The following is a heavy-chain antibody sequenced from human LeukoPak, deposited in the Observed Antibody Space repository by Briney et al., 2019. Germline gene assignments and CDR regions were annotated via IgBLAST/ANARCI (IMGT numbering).Heavy chain of an antibody. Sequence: PGGSLRLSYAASGLTFSDFWMHWVRQPPGKGLVWVALVRGDGRTTIYADSVKGRFTISRDNAKNTLYLQMNSLRADDSGVYYCATGHSYGYDYWGQGVLVTVSS. CDR1: GLTFSDFW. J-gene: IGHJ4*02. CDR3: ATGHSYGYDY. CDR2: VRGDGRTT. D-gene: IGHD5-18*01. V-gene: IGHV3-74*01.